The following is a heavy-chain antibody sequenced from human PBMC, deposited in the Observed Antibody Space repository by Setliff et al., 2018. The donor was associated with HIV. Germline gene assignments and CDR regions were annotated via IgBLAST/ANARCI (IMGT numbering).Heavy chain of an antibody. CDR1: GYYFTTFW. J-gene: IGHJ3*02. CDR3: ATHTLNNASDI. CDR2: IYPGDSHT. Sequence: PGESLKISCKGSGYYFTTFWIAWVRQMPGKGLEWMGFIYPGDSHTTYSPSFQGQVTISVDTSVSTAYLQWSSLKASDTAMYFCATHTLNNASDIWGLGTMVTVSS. V-gene: IGHV5-51*01.